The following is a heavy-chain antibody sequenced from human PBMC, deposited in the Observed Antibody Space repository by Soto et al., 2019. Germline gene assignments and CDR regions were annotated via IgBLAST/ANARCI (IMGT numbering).Heavy chain of an antibody. V-gene: IGHV1-18*01. CDR2: ISDYNGNP. D-gene: IGHD1-1*01. J-gene: IGHJ4*02. CDR3: ARGSNDHDY. Sequence: QVQLVQSGAEVKKPGAAVTVSCMDSGFTFHSYGISWVRQAPGQGREWMGWISDYNGNPKYAQKLQGRVIMNTDTRTRTASMELRRLRADYTAGYDCARGSNDHDYWGQGTLVTASS. CDR1: GFTFHSYG.